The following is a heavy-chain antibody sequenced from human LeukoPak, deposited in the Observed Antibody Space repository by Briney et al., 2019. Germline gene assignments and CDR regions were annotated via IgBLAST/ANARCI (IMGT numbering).Heavy chain of an antibody. CDR2: IYYSGGT. Sequence: KPSETLSLTCTVSGGSISNGSYYWGWIRQPPGKGLEWIGSIYYSGGTNYNPSLKSRVTMSVDTSKNQFSLKLSSVTAADAAVYYCAREDGPKFGTKDGNWFDPWGQGTLVTVSS. V-gene: IGHV4-39*07. J-gene: IGHJ5*02. CDR3: AREDGPKFGTKDGNWFDP. CDR1: GGSISNGSYY. D-gene: IGHD3-10*01.